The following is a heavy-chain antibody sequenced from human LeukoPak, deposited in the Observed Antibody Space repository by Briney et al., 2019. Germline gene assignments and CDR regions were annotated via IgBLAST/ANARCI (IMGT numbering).Heavy chain of an antibody. D-gene: IGHD3-10*02. J-gene: IGHJ4*02. Sequence: PGGSLRLSCAASGFTFSNYAMSWVRQAPGKGLEWVSVISGSGGITYYEDSVKGRFTISRDNSKNTLYLQMNSLRAEDTAVYYCAKLLSAAGTNPFDYWGQGTLVTVSS. CDR1: GFTFSNYA. CDR3: AKLLSAAGTNPFDY. CDR2: ISGSGGIT. V-gene: IGHV3-23*01.